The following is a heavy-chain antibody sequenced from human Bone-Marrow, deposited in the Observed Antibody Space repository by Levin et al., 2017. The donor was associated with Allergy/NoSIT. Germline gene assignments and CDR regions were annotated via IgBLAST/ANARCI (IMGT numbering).Heavy chain of an antibody. D-gene: IGHD3-16*01. V-gene: IGHV3-53*01. CDR1: GFTVSNHY. CDR2: IYSVGTT. Sequence: GESLKISCAVSGFTVSNHYMSWVRQAPGAGLEWVSLIYSVGTTYYADSVKGRFTISRDNSRNKLYLQMNSLRAEDTAVYYCTGGPSGVRGWGQGTLVTVSS. CDR3: TGGPSGVRG. J-gene: IGHJ4*02.